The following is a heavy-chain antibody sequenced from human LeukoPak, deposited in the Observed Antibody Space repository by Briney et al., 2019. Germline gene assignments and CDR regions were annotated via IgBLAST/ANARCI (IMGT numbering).Heavy chain of an antibody. CDR3: AREPYYDFWSGYYSHRGDWFDP. CDR2: IYTSGST. Sequence: SETLSLTCTVSGGSISSYYWSWIRQPAGKGLEWIGRIYTSGSTNYNPSLKSRVTMSVGTSKNQFSLKLSSVTAADTAVYYCAREPYYDFWSGYYSHRGDWFDPWGQGTLVTVSS. V-gene: IGHV4-4*07. CDR1: GGSISSYY. D-gene: IGHD3-3*01. J-gene: IGHJ5*02.